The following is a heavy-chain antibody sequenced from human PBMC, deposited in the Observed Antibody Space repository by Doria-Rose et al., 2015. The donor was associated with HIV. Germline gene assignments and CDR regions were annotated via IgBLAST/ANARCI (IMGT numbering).Heavy chain of an antibody. J-gene: IGHJ4*02. CDR2: IFSDDER. D-gene: IGHD6-13*01. Sequence: QVTLKESGPVLVKPTETLTLTCTVSGVSLSSPGMGVSWIRQPPGKALEWLANIFSDDERSYKTSLESRPTISRGTSKSQVVLPMTDLGPVDTATYYCARIKSSRWYHKYYFDFWGQGTLVIVSA. CDR1: GVSLSSPGMG. V-gene: IGHV2-26*01. CDR3: ARIKSSRWYHKYYFDF.